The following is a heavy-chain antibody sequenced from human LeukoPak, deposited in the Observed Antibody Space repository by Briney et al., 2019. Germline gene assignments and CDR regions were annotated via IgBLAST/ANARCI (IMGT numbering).Heavy chain of an antibody. Sequence: PSETLSLTCTVSGGSISSYYWGWIRQPPGKGLEWIGSIYYSGSTYYNPSLKSRVTISVDTSKNQFSLKLSSVTAADTAVYYCARHKIYCSGGSCSDYWGQGTLVTVSS. J-gene: IGHJ4*02. CDR2: IYYSGST. CDR3: ARHKIYCSGGSCSDY. CDR1: GGSISSYY. V-gene: IGHV4-39*01. D-gene: IGHD2-15*01.